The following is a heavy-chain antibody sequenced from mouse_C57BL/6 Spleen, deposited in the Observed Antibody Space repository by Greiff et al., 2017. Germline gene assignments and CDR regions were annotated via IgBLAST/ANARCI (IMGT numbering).Heavy chain of an antibody. CDR1: GFPSSSSG. Sequence: EVKLMEPGGDLVKPGGSLKLPCAALGFPSSSSGMSWVRQTPDKRLEWVATISSGGSYTYYPDSVKERFTISRDNAKNTLYLQMSSLKSEDTAMYYCARQGGSGSFDYWGQGTTLTVSS. CDR2: ISSGGSYT. V-gene: IGHV5-6*01. J-gene: IGHJ2*01. D-gene: IGHD1-1*01. CDR3: ARQGGSGSFDY.